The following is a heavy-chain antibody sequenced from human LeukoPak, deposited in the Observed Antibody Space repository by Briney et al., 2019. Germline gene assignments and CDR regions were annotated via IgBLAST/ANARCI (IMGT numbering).Heavy chain of an antibody. CDR3: ARVPGYGDYEEDYYYYGMDV. D-gene: IGHD4-17*01. CDR2: IIPILGTA. Sequence: GASVKVSCKASGGTFSSYAISWVRQAPGQGLEWMGGIIPILGTANYAQKFQGRVTITADESTSTAYMELSSLRSEDTAVYYCARVPGYGDYEEDYYYYGMDVWGQGTTVTVSS. CDR1: GGTFSSYA. J-gene: IGHJ6*02. V-gene: IGHV1-69*13.